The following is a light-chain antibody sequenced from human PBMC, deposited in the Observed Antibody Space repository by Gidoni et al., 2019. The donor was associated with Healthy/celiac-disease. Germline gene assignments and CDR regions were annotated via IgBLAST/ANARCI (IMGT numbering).Light chain of an antibody. CDR3: QQYGSSPWT. J-gene: IGKJ1*01. CDR1: QSVSSSY. Sequence: VLRQSPGTLSVSPGERATLSCRASQSVSSSYLAWYQQKPGQAPRLLLDGASRRATGIPDRFSGSGSGTDFTLTISRLEPEDFAVYYCQQYGSSPWTFGQGTKVEIK. V-gene: IGKV3-20*01. CDR2: GAS.